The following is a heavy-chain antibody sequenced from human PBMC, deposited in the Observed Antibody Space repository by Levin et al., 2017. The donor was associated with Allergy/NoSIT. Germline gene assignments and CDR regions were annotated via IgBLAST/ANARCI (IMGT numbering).Heavy chain of an antibody. CDR1: GFTFTTYA. J-gene: IGHJ5*02. D-gene: IGHD4-17*01. Sequence: CAASGFTFTTYAMTWVRQTPGKGLEWVSTITSSADRTYYSDSLKGRFTISRDNSKNMLFLLMNSLRAEDTAVYYCAAVTSYWFDPWGQGTLVTVSS. V-gene: IGHV3-23*01. CDR2: ITSSADRT. CDR3: AAVTSYWFDP.